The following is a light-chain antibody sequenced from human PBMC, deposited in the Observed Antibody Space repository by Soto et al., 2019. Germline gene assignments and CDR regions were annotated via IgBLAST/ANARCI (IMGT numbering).Light chain of an antibody. CDR2: AAS. CDR1: QGISSY. J-gene: IGKJ4*01. CDR3: QQLNSYPLT. V-gene: IGKV1-9*01. Sequence: IQLTQSPSSLSASVGDRVTITCRASQGISSYLAWYQQKPGKAPKLLIYAASTLQSGVPSRFSGSGSGTVFTLTISSLQPEDFATYYCQQLNSYPLTFGGGTKLEIK.